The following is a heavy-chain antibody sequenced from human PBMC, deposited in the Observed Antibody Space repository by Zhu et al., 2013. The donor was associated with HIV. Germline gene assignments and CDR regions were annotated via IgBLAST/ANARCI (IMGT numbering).Heavy chain of an antibody. CDR3: ARERGPRRPFIAARPPGYFDL. CDR2: INPNSGGT. CDR1: GYTFTGYY. Sequence: QVQLVQSGAEVKKPGASVKVSCKASGYTFTGYYMHWVRQAPGQGLEWMGWINPNSGGTNYAQKFQGWVTMTRDTSISTAYMELSRLRSDDTAVYYCARERGPRRPFIAARPPGYFDLWGRGTLVTVSS. V-gene: IGHV1-2*04. J-gene: IGHJ2*01. D-gene: IGHD6-6*01.